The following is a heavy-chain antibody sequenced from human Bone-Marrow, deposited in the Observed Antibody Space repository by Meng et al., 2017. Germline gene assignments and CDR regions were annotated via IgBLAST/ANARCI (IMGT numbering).Heavy chain of an antibody. CDR3: AREASPEYYFDY. V-gene: IGHV4-31*01. D-gene: IGHD1-14*01. CDR1: GGSISSGGYY. Sequence: HVQLQESAPGLVKPSQTLSLTCTVSGGSISSGGYYWSWIRQHPGKGLEWIGYIYYSGSTYYNPSLKSLVTISVDTSKNQFSLKLSSVTAADTAVYYCAREASPEYYFDYWGQGTLVTVSS. J-gene: IGHJ4*02. CDR2: IYYSGST.